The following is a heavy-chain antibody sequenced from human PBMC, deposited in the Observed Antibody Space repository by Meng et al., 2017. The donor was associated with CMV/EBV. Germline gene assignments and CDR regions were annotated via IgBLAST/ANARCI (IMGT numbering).Heavy chain of an antibody. J-gene: IGHJ5*02. CDR3: ARGSRRLPRFNWFDP. CDR2: INHRGST. CDR1: GGCFGGYY. Sequence: QVHVRQSALGLLNSPEPLSLTCAVYGGCFGGYYGRWIRQPPGKGLEWIGEINHRGSTNYNPSLKSRVTISVDTSKNQFSLKLSSVTAADTAVYYCARGSRRLPRFNWFDPWGQGTLVTVSS. D-gene: IGHD3-3*01. V-gene: IGHV4-34*01.